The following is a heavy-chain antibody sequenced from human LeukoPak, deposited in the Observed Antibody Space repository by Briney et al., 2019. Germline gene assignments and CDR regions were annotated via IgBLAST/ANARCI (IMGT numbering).Heavy chain of an antibody. D-gene: IGHD3-10*01. J-gene: IGHJ4*02. Sequence: SETLSLTCTVSGGSISSYYWSWIRQPPGKGLEWIGYIYYSGSTYYNPSLKSRVTISVDTSKNQFSLKLSSVTAADTAVYYCARHKAYYYGSGRPYDYWGQGTLVTVSS. CDR2: IYYSGST. V-gene: IGHV4-59*08. CDR3: ARHKAYYYGSGRPYDY. CDR1: GGSISSYY.